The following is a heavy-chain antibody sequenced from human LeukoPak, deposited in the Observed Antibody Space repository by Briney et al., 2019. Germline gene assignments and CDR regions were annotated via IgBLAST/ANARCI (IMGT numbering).Heavy chain of an antibody. Sequence: SETLSLTCAVYGDSFSNYFWSWIRQPPGKGLDWIGEINHSGSTNYNPSLKSRVTVSVDTAKNQVSLKLTSVTAADTAVYFRARGGGVAVADYFFDSWGQGTLVTVSS. D-gene: IGHD6-19*01. J-gene: IGHJ4*02. CDR3: ARGGGVAVADYFFDS. CDR2: INHSGST. V-gene: IGHV4-34*01. CDR1: GDSFSNYF.